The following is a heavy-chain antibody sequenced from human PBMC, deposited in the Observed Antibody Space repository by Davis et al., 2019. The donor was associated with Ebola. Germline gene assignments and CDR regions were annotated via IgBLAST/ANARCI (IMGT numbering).Heavy chain of an antibody. CDR1: GFTFSTYS. V-gene: IGHV3-21*04. Sequence: PGGSLRLSCAASGFTFSTYSMSWVRQAPGKGLEWVSSISSDSDYIYYADSAKGRFTISRDNAKNSLYLQMNSLRAEDTAVYYCARGSNSIQLNYFDHWGQGTLVTVSS. D-gene: IGHD3-3*02. CDR2: ISSDSDYI. J-gene: IGHJ4*02. CDR3: ARGSNSIQLNYFDH.